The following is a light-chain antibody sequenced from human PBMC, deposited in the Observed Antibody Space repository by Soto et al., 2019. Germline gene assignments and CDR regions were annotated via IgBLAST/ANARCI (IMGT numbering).Light chain of an antibody. CDR2: GAY. V-gene: IGKV3D-15*01. CDR3: QQYNHWPLT. J-gene: IGKJ4*01. CDR1: QSVSRK. Sequence: VMTQSAATLSVSPGEGATPSRRASQSVSRKLAWYQQKPGQARRLLIYGAYTRATGITARFSGSGFGTEFTLTISSLQSEDLAVYYCQQYNHWPLTVGEGTKVEIK.